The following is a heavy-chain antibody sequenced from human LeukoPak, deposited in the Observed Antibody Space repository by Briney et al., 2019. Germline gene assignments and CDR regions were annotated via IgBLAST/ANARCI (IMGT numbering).Heavy chain of an antibody. V-gene: IGHV4-39*07. CDR2: IYYNGNT. Sequence: PSETLSLTCSVSGGSIRSSNSFWGWIRQPPGERLEWIATIYYNGNTYYNPSLQSRVTISVDTSTNQFSLKLNSVIAADTAVYYCARATAAPSSYFFDHWGQGTLVTVSS. J-gene: IGHJ4*02. CDR3: ARATAAPSSYFFDH. D-gene: IGHD6-25*01. CDR1: GGSIRSSNSF.